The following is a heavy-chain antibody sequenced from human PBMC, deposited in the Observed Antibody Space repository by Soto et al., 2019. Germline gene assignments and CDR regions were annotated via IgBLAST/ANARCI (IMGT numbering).Heavy chain of an antibody. CDR2: ISGSADST. V-gene: IGHV3-23*01. CDR3: AKTRGVMIYAISVYGMDV. Sequence: EVQLLESGGGFIHPGGSLRLSCAASGFSFSSFAMNWVRQAPGKGLEWVSIISGSADSTFYADSVKGRFTISRDNSKSTLYLQTNSLRAEDTGVYYCAKTRGVMIYAISVYGMDVWGQGTTVTVSS. D-gene: IGHD2-8*01. CDR1: GFSFSSFA. J-gene: IGHJ6*02.